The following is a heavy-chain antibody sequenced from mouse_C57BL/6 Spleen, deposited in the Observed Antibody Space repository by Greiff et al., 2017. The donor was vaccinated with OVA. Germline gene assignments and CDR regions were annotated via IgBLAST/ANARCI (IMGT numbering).Heavy chain of an antibody. Sequence: QVQLQQPGAELVMPGASVKLSCKASGYTFTSYWMHWVKQRPGQGLEWIGEIDPSDSYTNYNQKFKGKSTLTVDKASSTAYMQLSSLTSEDSAVDYCARSSDSSGSCDYWGQGTTLTVSS. V-gene: IGHV1-69*01. CDR3: ARSSDSSGSCDY. D-gene: IGHD3-2*02. CDR2: IDPSDSYT. J-gene: IGHJ2*01. CDR1: GYTFTSYW.